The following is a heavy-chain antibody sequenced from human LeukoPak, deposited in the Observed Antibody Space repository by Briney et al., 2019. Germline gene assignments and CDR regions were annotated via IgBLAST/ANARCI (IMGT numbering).Heavy chain of an antibody. J-gene: IGHJ4*02. CDR1: GFTVSSNY. V-gene: IGHV3-66*01. D-gene: IGHD6-19*01. CDR3: AIRDRYNSGWARFDY. CDR2: IYTGGIT. Sequence: GGSLRLSCAASGFTVSSNYMAWVRQAPGKGLEWVSIIYTGGITNYADSVKGRFTISRDNSKNTLYLQMSSLRAEDTALYYCAIRDRYNSGWARFDYWGQGTLVTVSS.